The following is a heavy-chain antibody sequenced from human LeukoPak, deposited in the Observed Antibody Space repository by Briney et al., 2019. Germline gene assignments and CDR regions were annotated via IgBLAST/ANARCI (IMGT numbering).Heavy chain of an antibody. D-gene: IGHD6-19*01. J-gene: IGHJ6*03. CDR1: GFTVSSNY. Sequence: PGGSLRLSCAASGFTVSSNYMSWVRQAPGKGLEWVSVIYSGGSTYYADSVKGRFTISRDNSKNTLYLQMNSLRAEDTAVYYCAKSPGIAVAGITYYYYYMDVWGKGTTVTISS. CDR3: AKSPGIAVAGITYYYYYMDV. V-gene: IGHV3-66*01. CDR2: IYSGGST.